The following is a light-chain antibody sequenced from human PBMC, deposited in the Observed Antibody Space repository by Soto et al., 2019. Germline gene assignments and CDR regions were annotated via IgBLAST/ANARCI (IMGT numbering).Light chain of an antibody. V-gene: IGLV2-14*03. CDR2: DVS. Sequence: QSALTQPASVSGSPGHSITISCTGTSSEVGGYNYVSWYQHHPGKAPKLMIYDVSNRPSGVSNRFSGSKSGNTASLTISGLQPEDEADYYCSSYTTSNTRQIVFGTGTKVTVL. CDR1: SSEVGGYNY. CDR3: SSYTTSNTRQIV. J-gene: IGLJ1*01.